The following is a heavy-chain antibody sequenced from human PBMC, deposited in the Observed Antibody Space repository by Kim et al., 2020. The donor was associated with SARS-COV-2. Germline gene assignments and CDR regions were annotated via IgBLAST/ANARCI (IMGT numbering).Heavy chain of an antibody. Sequence: GGSLRLSCAASGFSISNTYMSWVRQAPGKGLEWVSVIYSGGSKYYTDSVTGRFTISRDSSKNTLYLQMNSLRAEDKAMYYCARDEGGALPTFDYWSQGTL. V-gene: IGHV3-53*01. CDR3: ARDEGGALPTFDY. D-gene: IGHD2-15*01. CDR1: GFSISNTY. CDR2: IYSGGSK. J-gene: IGHJ4*02.